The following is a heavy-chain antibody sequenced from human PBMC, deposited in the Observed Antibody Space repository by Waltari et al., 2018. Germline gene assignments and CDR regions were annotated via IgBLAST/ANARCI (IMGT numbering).Heavy chain of an antibody. CDR3: ARDWDCGGDCFSHYFNF. D-gene: IGHD2-21*02. V-gene: IGHV3-30*01. J-gene: IGHJ4*02. Sequence: QVQLVESGGGVVQPGRSLRLSCAASGFTFSSYAMHGVRQAPGKGLEWVAVISYDGSNKYYADSVKGRFTISRDSSKNTLYLQMNSLRAEDTAVYYCARDWDCGGDCFSHYFNFWGQGTLVTVSS. CDR2: ISYDGSNK. CDR1: GFTFSSYA.